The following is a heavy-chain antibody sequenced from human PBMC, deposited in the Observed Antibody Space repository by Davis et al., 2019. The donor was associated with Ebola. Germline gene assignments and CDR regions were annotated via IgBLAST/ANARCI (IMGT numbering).Heavy chain of an antibody. Sequence: AASVKVSCKASGYTFTSYAMHWVRQAPGQRLEWMGWINAGNGNTKYSQKFQGRVTITRDTSTSTAYMELRSLRSDDTAVYYCARASPLAAAGTFDPWGQGTLVTVSS. J-gene: IGHJ5*02. CDR2: INAGNGNT. CDR1: GYTFTSYA. CDR3: ARASPLAAAGTFDP. V-gene: IGHV1-3*01. D-gene: IGHD6-13*01.